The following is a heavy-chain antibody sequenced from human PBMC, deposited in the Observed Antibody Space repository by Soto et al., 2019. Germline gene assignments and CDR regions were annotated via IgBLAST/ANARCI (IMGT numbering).Heavy chain of an antibody. Sequence: SVKVSCKASGGTFSSYAISWVRQAPGQGLEWMGGIIPIFGTANYAQKFQGRVTMTSDTSITTAYMELSSLRSEDTAVYFCARGIKYGAYSRWFDPWGQGTLVTVSS. CDR3: ARGIKYGAYSRWFDP. J-gene: IGHJ5*02. CDR1: GGTFSSYA. V-gene: IGHV1-69*06. CDR2: IIPIFGTA. D-gene: IGHD4-17*01.